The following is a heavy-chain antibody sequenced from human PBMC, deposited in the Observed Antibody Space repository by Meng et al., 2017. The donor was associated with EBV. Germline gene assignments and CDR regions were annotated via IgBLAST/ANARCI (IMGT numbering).Heavy chain of an antibody. D-gene: IGHD3-10*01. CDR2: FLPRLGAP. CDR3: ASESGRGYTPDY. V-gene: IGHV1-69*01. J-gene: IGHJ4*02. Sequence: VQWLGSAAGVKKPGSAVKGSCKTSGGPFRSYASSWVRQAPGQGLEWLGGFLPRLGAPNYAQKFHGRVKITADESTSTHYMDLSSLRSEDTAIYYCASESGRGYTPDYWGQGTLVTVSS. CDR1: GGPFRSYA.